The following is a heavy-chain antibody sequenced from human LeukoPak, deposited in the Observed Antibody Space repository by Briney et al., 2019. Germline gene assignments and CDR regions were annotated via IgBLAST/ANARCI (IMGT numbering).Heavy chain of an antibody. CDR3: ARRPSSGWAHWYFDL. J-gene: IGHJ2*01. CDR1: GGSISSYY. CDR2: IYYSGST. D-gene: IGHD6-19*01. Sequence: KPSETLSLTCTVSGGSISSYYWSWIRQPPGKGLEWIGYIYYSGSTNYNPSLKSRVTISVDTSKNQFSLKLSSVTAADTAVYYCARRPSSGWAHWYFDLWGRGTLVTVSS. V-gene: IGHV4-59*08.